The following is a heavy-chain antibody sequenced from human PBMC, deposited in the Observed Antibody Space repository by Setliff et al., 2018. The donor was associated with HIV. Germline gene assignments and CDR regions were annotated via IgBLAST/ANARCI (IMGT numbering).Heavy chain of an antibody. CDR3: AREADGIDF. D-gene: IGHD2-15*01. J-gene: IGHJ4*02. CDR1: GGSITSSTYY. V-gene: IGHV4-39*02. CDR2: VHYTGNT. Sequence: SETLSLTCTVSGGSITSSTYYWGWIRQPPGKGLEWIGTVHYTGNTYHNPSLKGRVTISVEVSKNQISLKLTAVTAADSAVYYCAREADGIDFWGQGTLVTVSS.